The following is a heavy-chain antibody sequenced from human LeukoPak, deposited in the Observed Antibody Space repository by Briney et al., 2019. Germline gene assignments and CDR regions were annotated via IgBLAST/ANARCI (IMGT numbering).Heavy chain of an antibody. CDR1: GYTLTELS. D-gene: IGHD3-16*01. Sequence: EASVKVSCKVSGYTLTELSMHWVRQAPGKGLEWMGGFDPEDGETIYAQKFQGRVTMTEDTSTDTAYMELSSLRSEDTAVYYCATRSFGGVIHFDYWGQGPLVTVSS. J-gene: IGHJ4*02. CDR2: FDPEDGET. CDR3: ATRSFGGVIHFDY. V-gene: IGHV1-24*01.